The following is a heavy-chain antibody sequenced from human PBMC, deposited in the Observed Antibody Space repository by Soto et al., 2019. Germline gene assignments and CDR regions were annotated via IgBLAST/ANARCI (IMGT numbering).Heavy chain of an antibody. D-gene: IGHD2-21*02. J-gene: IGHJ4*02. Sequence: GGSLRLSCAASGFTFSSYGMHWVRQAPGKGLEWVAVISYDGSNKYYADSVKGRFTISRDNSKNTLYLQMNSLRAEDTAVYYCAKELIHCGGDCYSSPFFDYWGQGTLVTVSS. CDR3: AKELIHCGGDCYSSPFFDY. V-gene: IGHV3-30*18. CDR1: GFTFSSYG. CDR2: ISYDGSNK.